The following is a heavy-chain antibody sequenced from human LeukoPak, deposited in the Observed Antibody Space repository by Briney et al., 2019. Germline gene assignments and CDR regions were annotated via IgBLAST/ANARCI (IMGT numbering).Heavy chain of an antibody. Sequence: PSETLSLTCTVSGGSISSYYWSWIRQPPGRGLEWIGYIYYSGSTNYNPSLKSRVTISVDTSKNQFSLKLSSVTAADTAVYYCARDHRTRSNSGSYFDYWGQGTLVTVSS. D-gene: IGHD1-26*01. V-gene: IGHV4-59*12. CDR1: GGSISSYY. CDR2: IYYSGST. J-gene: IGHJ4*02. CDR3: ARDHRTRSNSGSYFDY.